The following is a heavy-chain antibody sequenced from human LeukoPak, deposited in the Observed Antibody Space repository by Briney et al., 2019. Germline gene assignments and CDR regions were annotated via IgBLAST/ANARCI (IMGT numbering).Heavy chain of an antibody. J-gene: IGHJ4*02. CDR3: ARVIGGYGDY. V-gene: IGHV3-21*01. D-gene: IGHD5-12*01. CDR1: GFTFSSYG. CDR2: ISSSSSYI. Sequence: PGGSLRLSCAASGFTFSSYGMNWVRQAPGKRLEWVSSISSSSSYIYYADSVKGRFTISRDNAKNSLYLQMNSLRAEDTAVYYCARVIGGYGDYWGQGTLVTVSS.